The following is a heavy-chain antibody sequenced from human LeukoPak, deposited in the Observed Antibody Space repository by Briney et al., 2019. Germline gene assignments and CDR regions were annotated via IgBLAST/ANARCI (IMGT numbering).Heavy chain of an antibody. CDR1: GGSISSYY. Sequence: PSETLSLTRTVSGGSISSYYWSWIRQPPGKGLEWIGYIYYSGSTNYNPSLKSRVTISVETSKNQFSLKLSSVTAADTAVYYCAREAGTASLDYWGQGTLVTVSS. CDR3: AREAGTASLDY. J-gene: IGHJ4*02. D-gene: IGHD2-21*02. V-gene: IGHV4-59*01. CDR2: IYYSGST.